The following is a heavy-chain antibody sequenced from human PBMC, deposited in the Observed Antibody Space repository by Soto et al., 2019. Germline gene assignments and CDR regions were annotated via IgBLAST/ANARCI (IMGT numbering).Heavy chain of an antibody. V-gene: IGHV4-34*01. Sequence: SETLSLTCAVYGGSFSGYYWSWIRQPPGKGLEWIGEINHSGSTNYNPSLKSRVTISVDTSKNQFSLKLSSVTAADTAVYYCARGLTILYEPYGMDVWGQGTTVTVSS. CDR3: ARGLTILYEPYGMDV. CDR2: INHSGST. J-gene: IGHJ6*02. CDR1: GGSFSGYY. D-gene: IGHD2-8*01.